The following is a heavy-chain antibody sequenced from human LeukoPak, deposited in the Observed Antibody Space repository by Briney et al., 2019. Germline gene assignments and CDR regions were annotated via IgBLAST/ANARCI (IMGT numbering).Heavy chain of an antibody. V-gene: IGHV3-23*01. CDR1: GFTFSSYA. CDR2: ISGSGGST. J-gene: IGHJ4*02. CDR3: AKSPYTHYYDSSGYFDY. D-gene: IGHD3-22*01. Sequence: GGSLRLSCAASGFTFSSYAMSWVRQAPGKGLEWVSAISGSGGSTYYADSVKGRFTISRDNSKNTLYLQMNSLRAEDTAVYYCAKSPYTHYYDSSGYFDYWGQGTLVTVSS.